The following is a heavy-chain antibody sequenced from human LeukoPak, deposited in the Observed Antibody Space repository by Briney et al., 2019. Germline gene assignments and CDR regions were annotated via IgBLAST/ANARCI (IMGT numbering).Heavy chain of an antibody. D-gene: IGHD2-15*01. CDR2: IYYSGST. CDR3: ARAWVGYCSGGSCLFWFDP. J-gene: IGHJ5*02. V-gene: IGHV4-39*07. CDR1: GGSISSSSYY. Sequence: PSETLSLTCTVSGGSISSSSYYWGWIRQPPGKGLEWIGSIYYSGSTYYNPSLKSRVTISVDTSKNQFSLKLSSVTAADTAVYYCARAWVGYCSGGSCLFWFDPWGQGTLVIVSS.